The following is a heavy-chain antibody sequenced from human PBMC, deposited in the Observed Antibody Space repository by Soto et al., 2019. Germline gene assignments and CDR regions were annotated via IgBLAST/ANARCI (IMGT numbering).Heavy chain of an antibody. J-gene: IGHJ4*02. Sequence: PGGSLRLSCAASGFNVSSNYVSWVRQAPGKGLEWLSVIYSGGSTYYAESVKGRFTISRDNSKNTLNLQMNALRVEDTAVYYCARDSGYSYGPLDYWGQGTLVTVSS. V-gene: IGHV3-53*01. D-gene: IGHD5-18*01. CDR3: ARDSGYSYGPLDY. CDR2: IYSGGST. CDR1: GFNVSSNY.